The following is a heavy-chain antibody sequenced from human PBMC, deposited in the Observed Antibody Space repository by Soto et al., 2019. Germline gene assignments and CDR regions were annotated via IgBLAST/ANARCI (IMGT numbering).Heavy chain of an antibody. V-gene: IGHV3-15*01. D-gene: IGHD3-22*01. J-gene: IGHJ4*02. CDR3: TTDIYDSSGYWAGAVDY. CDR2: IKSKTDGGTT. Sequence: GGSLRLSCAASGFTFSNAWMSWVRQAPGKGLEWVGRIKSKTDGGTTDYAAPVKGRFTISRDDSKNTLYLQMNSLKTEDTAVYYCTTDIYDSSGYWAGAVDYWGQGTLVTVSS. CDR1: GFTFSNAW.